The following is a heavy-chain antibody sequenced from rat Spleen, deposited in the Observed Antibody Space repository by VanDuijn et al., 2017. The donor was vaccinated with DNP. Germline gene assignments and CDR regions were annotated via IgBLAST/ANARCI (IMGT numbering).Heavy chain of an antibody. CDR1: GFTFSSYW. CDR3: AIANGNY. D-gene: IGHD4-1*01. V-gene: IGHV5-58*01. CDR2: INTDGGST. J-gene: IGHJ2*01. Sequence: EVQLVETGGGLVQPGRSLKLSCVASGFTFSSYWMYWIRQAPGKGLEWVASINTDGGSTYYPDSVKGRFTVSSDNAENTVYLQMNSLRSEDTATYYCAIANGNYWGQGVMVTVSS.